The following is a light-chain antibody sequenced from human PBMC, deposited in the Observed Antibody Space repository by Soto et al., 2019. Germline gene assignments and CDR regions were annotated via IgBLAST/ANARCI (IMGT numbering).Light chain of an antibody. CDR1: ALPKKY. V-gene: IGLV3-10*01. CDR2: EDS. CDR3: YSTDSSGNHRV. Sequence: SYELTQPPSVSVSPGQTARITCSGDALPKKYAYWYQQKSGQAPVLVIYEDSKRPSGIPEKFSDTSSGTIATLTISGAQVEDEADYYCYSTDSSGNHRVFGGGTKLTAL. J-gene: IGLJ3*02.